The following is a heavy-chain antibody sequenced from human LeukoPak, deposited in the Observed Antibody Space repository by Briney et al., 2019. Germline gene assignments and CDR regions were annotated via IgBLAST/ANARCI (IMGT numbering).Heavy chain of an antibody. CDR1: GYSISSGYY. J-gene: IGHJ4*02. Sequence: SETLSLTCTVSGYSISSGYYWGWIRQPPGKGLEWIGSIYHSGSTYYNPSLKSRVTISVDTSKNQFSLKLSSVTAADTAVYYCARDLGFSIVGATSADYWGQGTLVTVSS. D-gene: IGHD1-26*01. CDR2: IYHSGST. CDR3: ARDLGFSIVGATSADY. V-gene: IGHV4-38-2*02.